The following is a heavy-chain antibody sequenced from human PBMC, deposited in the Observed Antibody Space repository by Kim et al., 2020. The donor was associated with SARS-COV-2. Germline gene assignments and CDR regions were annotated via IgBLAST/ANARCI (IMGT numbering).Heavy chain of an antibody. D-gene: IGHD1-26*01. CDR1: GDSINSINW. V-gene: IGHV4-4*02. CDR2: IHHSGNT. CDR3: ARLRTDSGSYFRFDY. J-gene: IGHJ4*02. Sequence: SETLSLTCAVSGDSINSINWWRWVRQPPGKGLEWIGEIHHSGNTNYNPSLKSRVSISVDNSNNLFSLRLSSVTAADTAVYYCARLRTDSGSYFRFDYWGQGTLVTVSS.